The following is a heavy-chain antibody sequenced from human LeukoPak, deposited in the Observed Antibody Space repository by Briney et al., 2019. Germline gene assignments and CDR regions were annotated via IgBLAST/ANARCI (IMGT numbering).Heavy chain of an antibody. CDR2: INHSGST. J-gene: IGHJ6*03. V-gene: IGHV4-34*01. CDR3: ARLVLLWFGELFTRHYYMDV. Sequence: SETLSLTCAVYGGSFSGYYWSWIRQPPGKGLEWIGEINHSGSTNYNPPLKSRVTISVDTSKNQFSLKLSSVTAADTAVYYCARLVLLWFGELFTRHYYMDVWGKGTTVTVSS. D-gene: IGHD3-10*01. CDR1: GGSFSGYY.